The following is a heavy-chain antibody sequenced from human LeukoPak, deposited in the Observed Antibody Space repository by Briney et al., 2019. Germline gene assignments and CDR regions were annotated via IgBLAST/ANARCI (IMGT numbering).Heavy chain of an antibody. D-gene: IGHD2-15*01. CDR2: ISGSGGST. J-gene: IGHJ3*02. V-gene: IGHV3-23*01. CDR3: AKLRPYCSGGSCYPDAFDI. CDR1: GFTFSSYA. Sequence: SGGSLRLSCAASGFTFSSYAMSWVRQAPGKGLEWVSAISGSGGSTYYADSVKGRFTISRDNSKNTLYLQMNSLRAEDTAVYYCAKLRPYCSGGSCYPDAFDIWGQGTMVTVSS.